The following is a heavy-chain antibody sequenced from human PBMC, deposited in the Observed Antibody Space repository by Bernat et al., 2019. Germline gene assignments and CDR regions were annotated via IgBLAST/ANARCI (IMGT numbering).Heavy chain of an antibody. CDR2: ITYDGSNK. D-gene: IGHD2-15*01. V-gene: IGHV3-30*18. J-gene: IGHJ4*02. CDR1: GFTFSSYG. CDR3: ANGYCSGGSCYPGGEY. Sequence: QVQLVESGGGVVQPGRSLRLSCAASGFTFSSYGMHWVRQAPGKGLEWVAVITYDGSNKYYADSVKGRFTISRDNSKNTLYLQMNSLRAEDTAVYYCANGYCSGGSCYPGGEYWGQGTLVTVSS.